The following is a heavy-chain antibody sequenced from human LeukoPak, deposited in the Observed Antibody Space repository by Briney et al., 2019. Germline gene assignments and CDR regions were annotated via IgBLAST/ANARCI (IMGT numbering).Heavy chain of an antibody. CDR2: ISSSGSSI. CDR3: ARVLTGATMSLDD. V-gene: IGHV3-11*01. CDR1: GFTLSDYY. J-gene: IGHJ4*02. Sequence: GGSLRLSCAASGFTLSDYYKSWSCQAPREGLGLDSYISSSGSSIHHADSVKGRFTISRDNAKNALYLQMNSLRTEDPAVYYCARVLTGATMSLDDWGQGTLVTVSS. D-gene: IGHD1-26*01.